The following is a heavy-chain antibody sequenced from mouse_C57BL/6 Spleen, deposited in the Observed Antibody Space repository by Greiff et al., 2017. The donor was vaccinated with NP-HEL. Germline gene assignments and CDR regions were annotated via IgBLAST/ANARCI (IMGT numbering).Heavy chain of an antibody. Sequence: EVQLQQSGPELVKPGASVKISCKASGYTFTDYYMNWVKQSHGKSLEWIGDINPNNGGTSYNQKFKGKATLTVDKSSSTAYMELRSLPSEDSAVYYCAREGGYYEGAYWGQGTLVTVSA. J-gene: IGHJ3*01. CDR1: GYTFTDYY. D-gene: IGHD2-3*01. CDR2: INPNNGGT. V-gene: IGHV1-26*01. CDR3: AREGGYYEGAY.